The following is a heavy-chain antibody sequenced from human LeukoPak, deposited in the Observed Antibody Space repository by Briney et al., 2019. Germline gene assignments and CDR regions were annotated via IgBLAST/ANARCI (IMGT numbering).Heavy chain of an antibody. CDR2: IYYSGST. CDR1: GGSISSSSYY. V-gene: IGHV4-39*07. CDR3: ARDNAAAGTGGPYNWFDP. J-gene: IGHJ5*02. D-gene: IGHD6-13*01. Sequence: SETLSLTCTVSGGSISSSSYYWGWIRQPPGKGLEWIGSIYYSGSTYYNPSLKSRVTISVDTSENQFSLKLSSVTAADTAVYYCARDNAAAGTGGPYNWFDPWGQGTLVTVSS.